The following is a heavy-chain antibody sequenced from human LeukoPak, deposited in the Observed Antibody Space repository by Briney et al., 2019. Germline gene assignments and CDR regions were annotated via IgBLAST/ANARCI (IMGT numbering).Heavy chain of an antibody. Sequence: PSQTLSLTCTVSGGSISSGGYYWSWIRQPPGKGLEWIGEINHSGSTNYNPSLKSRVTISVDTSKNQFSLKLSSVTAADTAVYYCARVVPAAREGPTYYFDYWGQGTLVTVSS. CDR3: ARVVPAAREGPTYYFDY. J-gene: IGHJ4*02. V-gene: IGHV4-30-2*01. CDR1: GGSISSGGYY. D-gene: IGHD2-2*01. CDR2: INHSGST.